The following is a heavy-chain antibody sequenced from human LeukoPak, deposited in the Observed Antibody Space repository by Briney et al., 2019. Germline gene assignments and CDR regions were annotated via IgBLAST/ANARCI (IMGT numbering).Heavy chain of an antibody. J-gene: IGHJ6*03. D-gene: IGHD6-19*01. CDR2: LYYSGST. CDR1: GGSIGNDY. V-gene: IGHV4-59*08. CDR3: ARHNSGTYYYYMAV. Sequence: PSETLSLTCSVSGGSIGNDYWSWIRQSPGKGLEWIGYLYYSGSTDYNPSLKSRVTISVDTSRNQLSLKLSSVTAADTAVYYCARHNSGTYYYYMAVWGKGTTVTVSS.